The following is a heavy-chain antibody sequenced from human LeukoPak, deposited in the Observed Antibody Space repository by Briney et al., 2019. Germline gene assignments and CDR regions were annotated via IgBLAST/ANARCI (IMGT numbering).Heavy chain of an antibody. CDR2: FHDDGRT. D-gene: IGHD6-25*01. CDR1: GGSMRDSIT. J-gene: IGHJ5*02. Sequence: PSETRSLTCSVSGGSMRDSITWGWVRHPPGKGLEWLANFHDDGRTAPNPSLRSRLTISQDRSKNQFSLKVSSVTAADTAFYYCAKVLTAAGLDLWGQGILVTVSS. V-gene: IGHV4/OR15-8*01. CDR3: AKVLTAAGLDL.